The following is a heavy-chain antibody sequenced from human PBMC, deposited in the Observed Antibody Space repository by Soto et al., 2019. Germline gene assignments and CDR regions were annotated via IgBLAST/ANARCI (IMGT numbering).Heavy chain of an antibody. J-gene: IGHJ6*03. CDR2: ISGSGRTT. V-gene: IGHV3-23*01. CDR3: AKFRGPSYSYYSMDV. Sequence: EVQLLESGGGLVQPGGCLRLSCAASGFTFGAYAMNWLRQAPGRGLECVSFISGSGRTTYYAESVKGRFTVSRDNSKNTLYLQMNSLRAEDTALYYCAKFRGPSYSYYSMDVWGKGTTVTVSS. D-gene: IGHD3-16*01. CDR1: GFTFGAYA.